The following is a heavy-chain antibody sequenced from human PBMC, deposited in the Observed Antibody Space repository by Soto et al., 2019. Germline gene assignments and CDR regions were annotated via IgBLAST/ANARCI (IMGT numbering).Heavy chain of an antibody. Sequence: EVQLLESGGGLVQPGGSLSLSCAASGFAFSSYAMSWVRQAPGKGLEWVSSISGSTSGTYYADAVKGRFTISRDNSNNTLYLQMNSLRAEDTAVYSCAKDRGFIDPFDYWGQGALVTVSS. V-gene: IGHV3-23*01. CDR2: ISGSTSGT. D-gene: IGHD3-16*02. CDR3: AKDRGFIDPFDY. CDR1: GFAFSSYA. J-gene: IGHJ4*02.